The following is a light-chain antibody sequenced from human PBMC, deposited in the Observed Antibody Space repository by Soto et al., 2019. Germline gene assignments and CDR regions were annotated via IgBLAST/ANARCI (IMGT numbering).Light chain of an antibody. V-gene: IGKV3-20*01. CDR1: QSVSSSY. Sequence: EVVLTQSPGTLSLSPGERATLSCRASQSVSSSYVAWYQQKPGQAPRLLIYGASSRATVIPDRFSGSGSGTDFTLTVSRLEPEDVAVYYCQQCGSSRTFGQGTKEEIK. CDR2: GAS. CDR3: QQCGSSRT. J-gene: IGKJ1*01.